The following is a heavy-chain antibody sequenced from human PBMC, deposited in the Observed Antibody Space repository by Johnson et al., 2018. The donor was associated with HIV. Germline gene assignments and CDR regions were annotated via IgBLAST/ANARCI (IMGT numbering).Heavy chain of an antibody. CDR2: ISYDGSDK. CDR3: ARGTYYYGSGNAFDM. Sequence: VQLVESGGGVVQPGRSLRLSCAASGFTFSSYAIHWVRQAPGKGLALVAVISYDGSDKYYADFVKGRLTISSDNSKKTLYLQMNSLRAEDTAVYYCARGTYYYGSGNAFDMWGQGTMVTVSS. J-gene: IGHJ3*02. CDR1: GFTFSSYA. V-gene: IGHV3-30*04. D-gene: IGHD3-10*01.